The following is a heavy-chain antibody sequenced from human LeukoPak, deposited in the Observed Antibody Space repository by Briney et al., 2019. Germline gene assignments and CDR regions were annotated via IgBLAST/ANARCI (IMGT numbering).Heavy chain of an antibody. CDR1: GYSISSSYY. V-gene: IGHV4-38-2*02. D-gene: IGHD2/OR15-2a*01. CDR3: ASENYIASVINYFDY. CDR2: IYHSGST. J-gene: IGHJ4*02. Sequence: SETLSLTCTVSGYSISSSYYWGWIRQPPGKGLEWIGSIYHSGSTYYNPSLKSRVTISVDTSKNQFSLKLSSVTAADTAVYYCASENYIASVINYFDYWGQGTLVTVSS.